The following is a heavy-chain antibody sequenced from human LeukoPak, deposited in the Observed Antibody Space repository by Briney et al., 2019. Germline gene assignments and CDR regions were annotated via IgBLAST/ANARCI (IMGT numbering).Heavy chain of an antibody. CDR1: GFTFSSYA. Sequence: GGSLRLSCAASGFTFSSYAMSWVRQAPGKGLEWVSSISGSGTNTDYADSVKGRFTISRDNSKSTVNVQMNSLRAEDTAVYYCAKATSPVHSRNWFDSWGQGTLVTVSS. V-gene: IGHV3-23*01. J-gene: IGHJ5*01. CDR3: AKATSPVHSRNWFDS. CDR2: ISGSGTNT. D-gene: IGHD6-13*01.